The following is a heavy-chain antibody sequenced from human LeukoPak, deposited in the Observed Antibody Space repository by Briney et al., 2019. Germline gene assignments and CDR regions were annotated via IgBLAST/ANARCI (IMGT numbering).Heavy chain of an antibody. V-gene: IGHV1-69*13. CDR2: IIPIFGTA. J-gene: IGHJ4*02. Sequence: GASVKVSCKASGGTFSIYAISWVRQAPGQGLEWMGGIIPIFGTANYAQKFQGRVTITADESTSTAYMELRSLRSDDTAVYYCARGAHRWQLWNDVDYWGQGTLVTVSS. CDR1: GGTFSIYA. D-gene: IGHD5-18*01. CDR3: ARGAHRWQLWNDVDY.